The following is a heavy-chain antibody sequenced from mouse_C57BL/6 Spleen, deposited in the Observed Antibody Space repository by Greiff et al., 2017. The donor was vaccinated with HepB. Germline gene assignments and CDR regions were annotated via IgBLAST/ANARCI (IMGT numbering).Heavy chain of an antibody. CDR3: ARTLLRDWFAY. V-gene: IGHV14-2*01. Sequence: EVNLVESGAELVKPGASVKLSCTASGFNIKDYYMHWVKQRTEQGLEWIGRMDPEDGETKYAPKFQGKATIPADPSSNTAYLQLSSLTSEDPAVYYCARTLLRDWFAYWGQGTLVTVSA. CDR2: MDPEDGET. J-gene: IGHJ3*01. CDR1: GFNIKDYY. D-gene: IGHD1-1*01.